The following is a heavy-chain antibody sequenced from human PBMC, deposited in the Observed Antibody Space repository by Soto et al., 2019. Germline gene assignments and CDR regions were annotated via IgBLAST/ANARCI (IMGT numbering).Heavy chain of an antibody. V-gene: IGHV1-3*01. Sequence: QVQLVQYGAEVKKPGASVKVSCKASGYTFSGYIMHWVRQAPGQSLEWVGCINGGNANTRYSQKLQGRVTISTDRAASTAYMWLSSLTSEDTAVYYRVRAVGYGAPPPHYWGQGTLVTVSS. CDR1: GYTFSGYI. CDR3: VRAVGYGAPPPHY. CDR2: INGGNANT. J-gene: IGHJ4*02. D-gene: IGHD5-18*01.